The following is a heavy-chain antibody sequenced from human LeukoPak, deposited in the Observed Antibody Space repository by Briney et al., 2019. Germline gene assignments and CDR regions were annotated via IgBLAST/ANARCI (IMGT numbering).Heavy chain of an antibody. CDR2: ITGGGDDT. CDR1: GFMFNNYA. J-gene: IGHJ6*04. V-gene: IGHV3-23*01. D-gene: IGHD1-14*01. CDR3: AKGVRLSNNHHLDV. Sequence: GGSLRLSRAASGFMFNNYAMSWIRQAPGKDLEWVSTITGGGDDTYSADSVKGRFTISRDNSKNTLSLEMHSLRVKDTAVYYCAKGVRLSNNHHLDVWGKGTTVTVSS.